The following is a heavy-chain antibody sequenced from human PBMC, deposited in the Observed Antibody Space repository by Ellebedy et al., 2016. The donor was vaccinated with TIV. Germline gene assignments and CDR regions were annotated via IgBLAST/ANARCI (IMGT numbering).Heavy chain of an antibody. CDR1: GFTFSTYG. CDR2: ISYDGSEK. J-gene: IGHJ6*02. CDR3: AKDKGSGTYYNLYYGMGV. D-gene: IGHD3-10*01. Sequence: GGSLRLSXAASGFTFSTYGMHWVRQAPGKGLEWVAVISYDGSEKYYVDSVKGRFTISRDNSRNTLNLQMNILRSEDTAVYYCAKDKGSGTYYNLYYGMGVWGQGTTVTVSS. V-gene: IGHV3-30*18.